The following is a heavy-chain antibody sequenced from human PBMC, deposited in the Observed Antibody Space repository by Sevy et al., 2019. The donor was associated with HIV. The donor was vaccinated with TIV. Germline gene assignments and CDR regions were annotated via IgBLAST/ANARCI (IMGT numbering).Heavy chain of an antibody. CDR1: RFTFSTYD. Sequence: GGSLRLSCAASRFTFSTYDIHWVRQAPGKGLEWVAVISHDGSYQYYTDSVKGRFTISRDDSKNKAYLQMNSLRADDSGGYYCAKGQGYDYIWGNERSEYYFDYWGQGTLVTVSS. CDR2: ISHDGSYQ. CDR3: AKGQGYDYIWGNERSEYYFDY. V-gene: IGHV3-30*18. J-gene: IGHJ4*02. D-gene: IGHD3-16*01.